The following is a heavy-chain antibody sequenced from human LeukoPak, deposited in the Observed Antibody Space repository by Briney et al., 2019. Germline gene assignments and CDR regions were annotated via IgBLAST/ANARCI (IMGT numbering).Heavy chain of an antibody. J-gene: IGHJ2*01. CDR1: GFTFSNYW. CDR2: INSDGNT. V-gene: IGHV3-74*01. Sequence: PGGSLRLSCAASGFTFSNYWMHWVRQAPGKGLVWVSRINSDGNTSYADSVKGRFTISRDNAKNTLYLQMNSLRAEDTAVYYCARQSFTAASGWYFDLWGRGTPVTVSS. CDR3: ARQSFTAASGWYFDL. D-gene: IGHD6-13*01.